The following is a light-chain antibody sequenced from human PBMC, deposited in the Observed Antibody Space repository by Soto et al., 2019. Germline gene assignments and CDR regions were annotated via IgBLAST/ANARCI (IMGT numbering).Light chain of an antibody. Sequence: EIVLTQSPATLSLSRGARATLSCRASQSISNFLAWYQQKPGQVPRLLIYDASKRVTGIPARFSGSGSGTDFTLTISSLEPEDSAAYYCQLRSNWYTFGQGTKLEI. CDR1: QSISNF. J-gene: IGKJ2*01. CDR3: QLRSNWYT. CDR2: DAS. V-gene: IGKV3-11*01.